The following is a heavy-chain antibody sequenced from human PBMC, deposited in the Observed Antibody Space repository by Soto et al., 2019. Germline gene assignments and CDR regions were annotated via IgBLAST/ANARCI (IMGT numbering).Heavy chain of an antibody. D-gene: IGHD1-26*01. Sequence: GGSLRLSCVASGFTFSNAWMSWVRQAPGKGLEWVGRIKSKTDGGTTDYAAPVKGRFTISRDDSKNTLYLQMNSLKTEDTAVYYCTTDGVGATFAFDIWGQGTMVTVSS. J-gene: IGHJ3*02. CDR1: GFTFSNAW. CDR3: TTDGVGATFAFDI. CDR2: IKSKTDGGTT. V-gene: IGHV3-15*01.